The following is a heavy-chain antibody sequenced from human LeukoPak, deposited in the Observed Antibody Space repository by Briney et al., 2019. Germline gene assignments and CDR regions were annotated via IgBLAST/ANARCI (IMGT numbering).Heavy chain of an antibody. V-gene: IGHV4-34*01. D-gene: IGHD3-10*01. CDR2: INHSGST. CDR3: ARGRFRNPRILERSMVRGVPFDY. CDR1: GGSFSGYY. Sequence: SETLSLTCAVYGGSFSGYYWSWIRQPPGKGLVWIGEINHSGSTNYNPPLKSRVTISVDTSKNQFSLKLSSVTAADTAVYYCARGRFRNPRILERSMVRGVPFDYWGQGTLVTVSS. J-gene: IGHJ4*02.